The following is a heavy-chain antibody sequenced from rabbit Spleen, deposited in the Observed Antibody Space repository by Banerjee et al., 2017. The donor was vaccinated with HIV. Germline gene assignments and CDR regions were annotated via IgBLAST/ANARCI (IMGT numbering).Heavy chain of an antibody. CDR3: ARDSGTSFSSYGMDL. CDR1: GFSFSSGYD. D-gene: IGHD8-1*01. V-gene: IGHV1S45*01. J-gene: IGHJ6*01. Sequence: QQQLEESGGGLVKPGGTLTLTCKASGFSFSSGYDMCWVRQAPGKGLEWIACIAAGVSFTTYYATWAKGRFTISKTSSTTVTLQMTSLTAADTATYFCARDSGTSFSSYGMDLWGPGTLVTVS. CDR2: IAAGVSFTT.